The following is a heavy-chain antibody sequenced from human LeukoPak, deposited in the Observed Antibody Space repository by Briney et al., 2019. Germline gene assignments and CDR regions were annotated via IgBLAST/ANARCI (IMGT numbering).Heavy chain of an antibody. J-gene: IGHJ3*01. Sequence: QTGGSLRLSCAASGFTFATYGISWVRQAPGKGLEWVSVAGESVHTTHYADSVKGRFIISRDNSKNTVSLQMNSLRAADTAVYYCATISFTVVRGVGSDDGFAVWGQGTMVTVSS. D-gene: IGHD3-10*01. CDR3: ATISFTVVRGVGSDDGFAV. CDR2: AGESVHTT. CDR1: GFTFATYG. V-gene: IGHV3-23*01.